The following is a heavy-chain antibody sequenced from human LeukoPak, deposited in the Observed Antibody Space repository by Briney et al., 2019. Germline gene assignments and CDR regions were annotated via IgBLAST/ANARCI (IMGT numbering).Heavy chain of an antibody. CDR1: GGSISGYY. V-gene: IGHV4-59*01. Sequence: SETLSLTCTVSGGSISGYYWNWIRQPPGKGLEWIGYIYYSGSTNYNPSLKSRVTISVDTSKNQFSLRLSSVTAADTAVYFCARDSDRYGYYYMDVWGKGPTVTVSS. CDR3: ARDSDRYGYYYMDV. CDR2: IYYSGST. J-gene: IGHJ6*03. D-gene: IGHD5-18*01.